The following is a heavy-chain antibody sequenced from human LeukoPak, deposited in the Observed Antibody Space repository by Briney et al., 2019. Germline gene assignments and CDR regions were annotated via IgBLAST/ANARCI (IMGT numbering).Heavy chain of an antibody. CDR2: ISSSGSPI. D-gene: IGHD3-10*01. CDR3: ARNFYASGSSHFDY. Sequence: PGGSLRLSCAASGFTLSSYEVNWVRQAPGKGLEWVSCISSSGSPIYYADSVKGRFTISRDNAKNSLYLQMNSLRAEDTAVYYCARNFYASGSSHFDYWGQGTLVTVSS. V-gene: IGHV3-48*03. CDR1: GFTLSSYE. J-gene: IGHJ4*02.